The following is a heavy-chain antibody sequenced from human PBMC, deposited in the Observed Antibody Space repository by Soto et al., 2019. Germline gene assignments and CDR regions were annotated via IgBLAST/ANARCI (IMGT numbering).Heavy chain of an antibody. V-gene: IGHV3-21*01. Sequence: TGGSLRLSCAASGFTFSSYSMNWVRQAPGKGLEWVSSISSSSSYIYYADSVKGRFTISRDNAKNSLYLQMNRLRAEDTAVYYCARDRAPPGSYGMDVWGQGTTVTVSS. CDR1: GFTFSSYS. J-gene: IGHJ6*02. CDR2: ISSSSSYI. D-gene: IGHD3-10*01. CDR3: ARDRAPPGSYGMDV.